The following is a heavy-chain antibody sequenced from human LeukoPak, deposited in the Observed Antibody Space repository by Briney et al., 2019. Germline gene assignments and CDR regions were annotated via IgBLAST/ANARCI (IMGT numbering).Heavy chain of an antibody. CDR1: GFIFSNYV. J-gene: IGHJ4*02. CDR3: ARGWDRDCTSTSCYIAYN. CDR2: ISYDGSNK. D-gene: IGHD2-2*02. Sequence: GGSLRLSCAAYGFIFSNYVMHWVRQPRGKGLEWVAVISYDGSNKYYADSVKGRFTISRDNSKNTLYLQRNSLRAEDTAVYYCARGWDRDCTSTSCYIAYNWGQGTLVSVSS. V-gene: IGHV3-30-3*01.